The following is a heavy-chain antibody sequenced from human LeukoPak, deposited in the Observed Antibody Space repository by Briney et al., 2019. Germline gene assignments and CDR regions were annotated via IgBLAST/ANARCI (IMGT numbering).Heavy chain of an antibody. CDR2: ISAYNGNT. V-gene: IGHV1-18*01. Sequence: ASVKLSCKASGYTFTSYGISWVRQAPGQGLEWMGWISAYNGNTNYAQKLQGRVTMTTDTSTSTAYMELRSLRSDDTAVYYCAREGGYRFSYYYYGMDVWGQGTTVTVSS. D-gene: IGHD5-12*01. CDR3: AREGGYRFSYYYYGMDV. J-gene: IGHJ6*02. CDR1: GYTFTSYG.